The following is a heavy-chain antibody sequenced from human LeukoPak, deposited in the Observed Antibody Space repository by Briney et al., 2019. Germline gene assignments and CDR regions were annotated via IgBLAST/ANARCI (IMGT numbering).Heavy chain of an antibody. V-gene: IGHV4-39*07. Sequence: SETLSLTCTVSGGSISSSSYYWGWIRQPPGKGPEWIGSIYYSGSTNYNPSLKSRVTMSIDTSKNQFSLKLSSVTAADTAVYYCAREGEWLAYFDYWGQGTLVTVSS. J-gene: IGHJ4*02. CDR3: AREGEWLAYFDY. CDR1: GGSISSSSYY. D-gene: IGHD6-19*01. CDR2: IYYSGST.